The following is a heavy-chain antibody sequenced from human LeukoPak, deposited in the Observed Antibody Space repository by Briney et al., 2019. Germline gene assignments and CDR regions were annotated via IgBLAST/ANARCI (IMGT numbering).Heavy chain of an antibody. CDR2: ISGSGGST. V-gene: IGHV3-23*01. CDR1: GFTFSSYA. Sequence: GGSLRLSCAASGFTFSSYAMSWLRQAPGKGLEWVSGISGSGGSTYYADSVKGRFTISRDNSKNRLYLQMNSLRAEDTAVYYCAKRPRGNYLDPFDYWGQGTLVTVSS. D-gene: IGHD3-10*01. J-gene: IGHJ4*02. CDR3: AKRPRGNYLDPFDY.